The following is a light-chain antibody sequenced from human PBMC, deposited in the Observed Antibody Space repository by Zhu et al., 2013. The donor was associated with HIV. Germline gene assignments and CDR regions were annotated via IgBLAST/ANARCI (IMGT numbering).Light chain of an antibody. Sequence: DIQMTQSPSSLSASVGDRVTITCRASRGISNYLAWYQQRPGKVPKLLIYAASTLQSGVPSRFSGSGSGTDFTLTVSSLQPEDVATYYCQKYDNAPLTFGGGPRWRSN. CDR1: RGISNY. CDR2: AAS. V-gene: IGKV1-27*01. J-gene: IGKJ4*01. CDR3: QKYDNAPLT.